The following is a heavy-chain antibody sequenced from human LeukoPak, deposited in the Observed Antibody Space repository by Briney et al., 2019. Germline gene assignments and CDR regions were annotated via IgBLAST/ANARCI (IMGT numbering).Heavy chain of an antibody. J-gene: IGHJ4*02. Sequence: PGGSLRLSCAASIHTFQCYSMHWVRQAPGKGLEWVSSISSSSSYIYYADSVKGRFTISRHPAKNSLYLLLNTLRAEDTAVYYCAIHASSSRYDYWGQGTLVTVSS. CDR1: IHTFQCYS. CDR3: AIHASSSRYDY. CDR2: ISSSSSYI. D-gene: IGHD6-13*01. V-gene: IGHV3-21*01.